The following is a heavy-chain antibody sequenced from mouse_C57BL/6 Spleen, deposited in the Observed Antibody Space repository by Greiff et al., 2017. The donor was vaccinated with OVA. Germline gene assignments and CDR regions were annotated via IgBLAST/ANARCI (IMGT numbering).Heavy chain of an antibody. D-gene: IGHD2-4*01. V-gene: IGHV1-80*01. CDR2: IYPGDGDT. Sequence: VQLQQSGAELVKPGASVKISCKASGYAFSSYWMHWVKQRPGKGLEWIGQIYPGDGDTNYNGKFKGKATLTADKSSSTAYMQLSSLNSEDYAVYFCEKCVYDHDEGFDYWGQGTTLTVSS. CDR1: GYAFSSYW. CDR3: EKCVYDHDEGFDY. J-gene: IGHJ2*01.